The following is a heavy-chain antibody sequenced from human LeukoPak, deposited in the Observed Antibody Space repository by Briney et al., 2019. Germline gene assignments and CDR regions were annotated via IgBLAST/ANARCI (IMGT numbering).Heavy chain of an antibody. J-gene: IGHJ4*02. CDR2: VYHRGST. CDR1: GYSITSGYY. CDR3: ARQGYADFSPRPFDY. Sequence: PSETQSLTCTVSGYSITSGYYWGWIRQSPGKGLEWIGNVYHRGSTYYNPSLRSRVTISVDTSKNQFSLKMSSVTAADTAVFYCARQGYADFSPRPFDYWGQGTLVTVSS. V-gene: IGHV4-38-2*02. D-gene: IGHD4-17*01.